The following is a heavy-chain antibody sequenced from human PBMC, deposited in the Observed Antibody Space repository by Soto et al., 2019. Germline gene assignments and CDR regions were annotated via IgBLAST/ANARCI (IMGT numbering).Heavy chain of an antibody. V-gene: IGHV1-69*01. J-gene: IGHJ6*02. CDR1: GGTFSTYG. D-gene: IGHD3-10*01. CDR2: IIPFVGTT. Sequence: QVTLVQSGAEVKKPGSSVKVSCKASGGTFSTYGITWVRQAPGQGLEWMGEIIPFVGTTNYAQKFQGRVTISADESTSTACMELSSLRSEDTAVYYCAREARSPILLLVAMDVWGQGTSVTVSS. CDR3: AREARSPILLLVAMDV.